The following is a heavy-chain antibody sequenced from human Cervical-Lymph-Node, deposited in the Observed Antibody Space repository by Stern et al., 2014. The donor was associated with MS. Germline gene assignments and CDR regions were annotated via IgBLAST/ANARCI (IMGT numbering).Heavy chain of an antibody. J-gene: IGHJ6*02. Sequence: QVQLQQWGPGLVKPSQTLSLTCTVSGASISRGNYYWSWIRQPAGKGLEWIGRMFTGGSTNYDPSLKSRVTISVDTSRHPFSLKLPSVTAADTAVYYCAVGYTYGSYGMDVWGQGTTVTVSS. CDR2: MFTGGST. CDR1: GASISRGNYY. V-gene: IGHV4-61*02. D-gene: IGHD5-18*01. CDR3: AVGYTYGSYGMDV.